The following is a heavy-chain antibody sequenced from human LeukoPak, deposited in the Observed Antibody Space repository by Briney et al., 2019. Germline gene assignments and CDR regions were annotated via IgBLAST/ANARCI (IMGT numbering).Heavy chain of an antibody. V-gene: IGHV3-23*01. Sequence: ETLSLTCAVYGGSFSGYYWSWIRQPPGKGLEWVSGISGSGDTTYYADSVRGRFTISRDNSKNTLYLQMNSLRAEDTAVYYCAKDGTTTRHNWFDPWGQGTLVTVSS. CDR1: GGSFSGYY. CDR2: ISGSGDTT. D-gene: IGHD1-7*01. J-gene: IGHJ5*02. CDR3: AKDGTTTRHNWFDP.